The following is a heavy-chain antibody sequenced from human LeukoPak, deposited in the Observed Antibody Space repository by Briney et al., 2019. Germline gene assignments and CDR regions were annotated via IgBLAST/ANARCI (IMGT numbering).Heavy chain of an antibody. Sequence: PSETLSLTCTVSGGSISSYCWSWIRQPPGKGLEWIGYIYYSGSTNYNPSLKSRVTISVDTSKNQFSLKLSSVTAADTAVYYCARGPTAMHDYWGQGTLVTVSS. J-gene: IGHJ4*02. V-gene: IGHV4-59*01. CDR2: IYYSGST. CDR1: GGSISSYC. CDR3: ARGPTAMHDY. D-gene: IGHD5-18*01.